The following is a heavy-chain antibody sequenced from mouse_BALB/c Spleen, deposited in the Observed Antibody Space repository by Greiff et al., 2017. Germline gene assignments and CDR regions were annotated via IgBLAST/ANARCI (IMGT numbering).Heavy chain of an antibody. V-gene: IGHV3-2*02. CDR2: ISYSGST. CDR1: GYSITSDYA. D-gene: IGHD2-10*02. Sequence: DVQLQESGPGLVKPSQSLSLTCTVTGYSITSDYAWNWIRQFPGNKLEWMGYISYSGSTSYNPSLKSRISITRDTSKNQFFLQLNSVTTEDTATYYCARKGLVKAMDYWGQGTSVTVSS. J-gene: IGHJ4*01. CDR3: ARKGLVKAMDY.